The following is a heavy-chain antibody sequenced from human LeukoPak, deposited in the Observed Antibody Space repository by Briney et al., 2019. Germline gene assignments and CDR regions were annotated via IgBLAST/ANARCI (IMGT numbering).Heavy chain of an antibody. CDR3: ARDPFIVVPAALRYMDV. CDR1: GYSISSAYY. CDR2: IYHSGST. V-gene: IGHV4-38-2*02. Sequence: SETLSLTCTVSGYSISSAYYWGWIRQPPGKGLEWIRSIYHSGSTYYDPSLKSRVTISVDTSKNQFSLKLSSVTAADTAVYFCARDPFIVVPAALRYMDVWGKGTTVTVSS. D-gene: IGHD2-2*01. J-gene: IGHJ6*03.